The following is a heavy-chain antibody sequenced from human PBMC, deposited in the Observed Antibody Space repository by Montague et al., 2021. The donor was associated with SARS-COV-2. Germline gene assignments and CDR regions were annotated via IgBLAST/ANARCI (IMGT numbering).Heavy chain of an antibody. J-gene: IGHJ5*02. Sequence: SETLSLTCTVSGGSISSSSYYWSWIRQPPGKGLEWIGYIYYSGSTNYNPSLKSRVTISVDTSKNQFSLKLSSVTAADTAVYYCARESSYSRCSSTSCYTSVWFDPWGQGTLVTVSS. V-gene: IGHV4-61*01. CDR2: IYYSGST. CDR1: GGSISSSSYY. CDR3: ARESSYSRCSSTSCYTSVWFDP. D-gene: IGHD2-2*02.